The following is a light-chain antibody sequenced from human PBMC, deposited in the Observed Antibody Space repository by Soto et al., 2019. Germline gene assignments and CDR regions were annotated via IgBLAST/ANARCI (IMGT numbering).Light chain of an antibody. J-gene: IGKJ4*01. CDR2: AAS. CDR1: QGITSY. CDR3: QHLFNYPLT. Sequence: DIPLTQSPSFLSASVGDRVTITCRASQGITSYLAWYQQKPGKAPKLLIYAASTLQSGVPSRFSGSGSGTEFTLTISSLQPEDFATYYCQHLFNYPLTFGGGTKVEIK. V-gene: IGKV1-9*01.